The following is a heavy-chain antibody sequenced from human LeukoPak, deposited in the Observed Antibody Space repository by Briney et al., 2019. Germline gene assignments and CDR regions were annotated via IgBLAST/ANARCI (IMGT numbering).Heavy chain of an antibody. V-gene: IGHV3-73*01. CDR2: IRNKANNYGI. Sequence: GGSLKLSCAASGFTFSGSAMHWVRQASGRGLEWVGRIRNKANNYGIAYAASVKGRFTISRDDSKNTAYLQMNGLKTEDTAVYYCTRLSDAGGDYCDWGQGTLVTVSS. CDR3: TRLSDAGGDYCD. CDR1: GFTFSGSA. J-gene: IGHJ4*02. D-gene: IGHD2-21*02.